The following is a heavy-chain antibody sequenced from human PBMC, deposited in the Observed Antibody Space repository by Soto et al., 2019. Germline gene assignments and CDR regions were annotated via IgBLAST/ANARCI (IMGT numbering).Heavy chain of an antibody. CDR1: GYRFTGYW. J-gene: IGHJ4*02. V-gene: IGHV5-51*01. CDR3: AGRERTGWAY. D-gene: IGHD6-19*01. Sequence: PGESLKISCKGSGYRFTGYWIGWVRQMPGKGLEWMGIIYPADSDNRYRPSFQGQVTISADKSISTAYLQWSSLKASDTAMYYCAGRERTGWAYWGQGTLVTVSS. CDR2: IYPADSDN.